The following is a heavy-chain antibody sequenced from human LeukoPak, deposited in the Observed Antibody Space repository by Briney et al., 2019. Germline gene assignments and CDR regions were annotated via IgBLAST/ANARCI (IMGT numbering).Heavy chain of an antibody. Sequence: MTGGPLRLSCAASGLTFSNAWMSWVRQAPGKGLEWVGRIQSKTDGGTTDYAAPVKGRFIISRDDSKNTLYLQMNSLKTEDTALYYCITDRRLSGYSCGSLYYYYYYMDVWGEGTTVTVSS. J-gene: IGHJ6*03. CDR2: IQSKTDGGTT. CDR3: ITDRRLSGYSCGSLYYYYYYMDV. V-gene: IGHV3-15*01. D-gene: IGHD5-18*01. CDR1: GLTFSNAW.